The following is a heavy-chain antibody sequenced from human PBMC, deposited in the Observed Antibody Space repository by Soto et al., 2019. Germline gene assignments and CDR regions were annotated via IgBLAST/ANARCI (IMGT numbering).Heavy chain of an antibody. CDR2: IDWDDDK. D-gene: IGHD6-19*01. CDR1: GFPLSTSGMC. J-gene: IGHJ6*02. CDR3: ARTYSSGWGGYYYYYYGMDV. V-gene: IGHV2-70*01. Sequence: GSGPTLVNPTQTLTLTCTFSGFPLSTSGMCVSWIRQPPGKALEWLALIDWDDDKYYSTSLKTRLTISKDTSKNQVVLTMTNMDPVDTATYYCARTYSSGWGGYYYYYYGMDVWGQGTTVTVSS.